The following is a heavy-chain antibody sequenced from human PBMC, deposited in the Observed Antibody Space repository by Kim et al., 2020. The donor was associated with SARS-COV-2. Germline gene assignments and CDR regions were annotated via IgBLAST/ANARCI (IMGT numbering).Heavy chain of an antibody. CDR1: RASINGGGYY. V-gene: IGHV4-31*03. CDR3: AYEARSNYFRYMDV. Sequence: SETLSLTCTVSRASINGGGYYWSWIRQRPGKGLEWIGYIYYSGTIKYNPSLKSRLTISADTSKNQLSLRLSSVTAADTAIYYCAYEARSNYFRYMDVWGKGTTVTVSS. J-gene: IGHJ6*03. D-gene: IGHD3-10*01. CDR2: IYYSGTI.